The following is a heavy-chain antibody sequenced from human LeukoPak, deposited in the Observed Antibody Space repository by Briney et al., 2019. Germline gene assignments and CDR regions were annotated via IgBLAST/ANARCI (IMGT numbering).Heavy chain of an antibody. J-gene: IGHJ4*02. CDR1: GYTFTSYD. V-gene: IGHV1-8*01. CDR3: ARDLGYGDYQFDY. D-gene: IGHD4-17*01. Sequence: ASVKVSCKASGYTFTSYDINWVRQATGQGLEWMGWMNPNSGNTGYAQKFQGRVTMTRDTSTSTVYMELSSLRSEDTAVYYCARDLGYGDYQFDYWGQGTLVTVSS. CDR2: MNPNSGNT.